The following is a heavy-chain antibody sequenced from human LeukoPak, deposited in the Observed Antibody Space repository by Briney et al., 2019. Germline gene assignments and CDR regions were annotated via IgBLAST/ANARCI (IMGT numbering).Heavy chain of an antibody. Sequence: GASVKVSCKASGYTFTSYGISWVRQAPGQGLEWMGWISAYNGNTNYAQKLQGRVTMTTDTSTSTAYMELRSLRSDDTAVYYCAREPSYSSSWVDFDYWGQGTLVTVS. D-gene: IGHD6-13*01. J-gene: IGHJ4*02. CDR3: AREPSYSSSWVDFDY. V-gene: IGHV1-18*01. CDR1: GYTFTSYG. CDR2: ISAYNGNT.